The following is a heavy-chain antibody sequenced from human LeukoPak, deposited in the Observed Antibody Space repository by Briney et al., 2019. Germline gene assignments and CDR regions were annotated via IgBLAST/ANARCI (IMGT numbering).Heavy chain of an antibody. CDR3: AREGYYDSSGYLYYYYYMDV. J-gene: IGHJ6*03. CDR1: GGSISSGSYY. V-gene: IGHV4-61*02. Sequence: PSETLSLTCTVSGGSISSGSYYWSWIRQPAGKGLEWIGRIYTSGSTNYNPSLKSRVTISVDTSKNQFSLKLSSVTAADTAVYYCAREGYYDSSGYLYYYYYMDVWGKGTTVTISS. CDR2: IYTSGST. D-gene: IGHD3-22*01.